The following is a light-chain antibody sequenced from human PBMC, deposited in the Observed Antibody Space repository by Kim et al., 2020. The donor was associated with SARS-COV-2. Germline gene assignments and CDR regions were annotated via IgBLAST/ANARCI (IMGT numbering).Light chain of an antibody. V-gene: IGKV1-9*01. CDR2: SAS. CDR1: EGINTY. CDR3: QQLHTYPRT. J-gene: IGKJ1*01. Sequence: IQLTQSPSSLSASVGDRVTITCRASEGINTYLAWYQQKPGKATKLLIYSASTLQSGVPSRFSGSGSGTDFTLTISSLQPEDFAAYYCQQLHTYPRTFGQGTKVDIK.